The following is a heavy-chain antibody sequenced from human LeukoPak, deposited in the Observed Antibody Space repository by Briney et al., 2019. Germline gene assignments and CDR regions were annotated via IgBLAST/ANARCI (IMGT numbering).Heavy chain of an antibody. CDR2: IIPIFGTA. CDR1: GGTFSNYA. Sequence: SVKVSCKASGGTFSNYAISWERQAPGQGLEWMGGIIPIFGTANYAQKFQGRVTITTDESTSTAYMELSRLRSEDTAVYYCASGYYESTGLDIWGQGTMVTVSS. CDR3: ASGYYESTGLDI. V-gene: IGHV1-69*05. D-gene: IGHD3-22*01. J-gene: IGHJ3*02.